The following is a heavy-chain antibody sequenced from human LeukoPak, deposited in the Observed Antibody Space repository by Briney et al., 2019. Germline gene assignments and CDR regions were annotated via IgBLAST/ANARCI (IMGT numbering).Heavy chain of an antibody. CDR2: ISGSGGST. CDR3: AKDGNWARFED. V-gene: IGHV3-23*01. CDR1: GFTFSSYG. Sequence: GGSLRLSCAASGFTFSSYGMSWVRQAPGKGLEWVSTISGSGGSTYYADSVKGRFTISRDNSKNMVWLQINSPTAEDTATYYCAKDGNWARFEDWGQGTLVTVSS. D-gene: IGHD7-27*01. J-gene: IGHJ4*02.